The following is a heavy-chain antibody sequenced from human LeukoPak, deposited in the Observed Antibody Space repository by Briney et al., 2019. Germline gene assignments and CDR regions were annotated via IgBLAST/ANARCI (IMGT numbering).Heavy chain of an antibody. CDR1: GYTFTSYG. CDR3: ATVGSGWDNFDY. CDR2: FDPEDGET. D-gene: IGHD6-19*01. V-gene: IGHV1-24*01. J-gene: IGHJ4*02. Sequence: GSVKVSCKASGYTFTSYGISWVRQAPGQGLEWMGGFDPEDGETIYAQKFQGRVTMTEDTSTDTAYMELSSLRSEDTAVYYCATVGSGWDNFDYWGQGTLVTVSS.